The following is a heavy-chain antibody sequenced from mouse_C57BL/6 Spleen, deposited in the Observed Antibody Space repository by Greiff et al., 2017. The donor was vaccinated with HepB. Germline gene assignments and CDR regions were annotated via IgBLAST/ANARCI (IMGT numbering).Heavy chain of an antibody. CDR1: GYTFTSYW. Sequence: QVQLQQPGAELVKPGASVKLSCKASGYTFTSYWMQWVKQRPGQGLEWIGEIDPSDSYTNYNQEFKGKATLTVDTSSSTAYMQLSSLTSEDSAVYYCAAIYYGYGAWCFAYWGQGTLVTVSA. D-gene: IGHD2-2*01. CDR3: AAIYYGYGAWCFAY. J-gene: IGHJ3*01. V-gene: IGHV1-50*01. CDR2: IDPSDSYT.